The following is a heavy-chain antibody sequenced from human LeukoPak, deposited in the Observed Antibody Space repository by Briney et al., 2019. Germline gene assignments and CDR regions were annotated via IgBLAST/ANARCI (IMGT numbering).Heavy chain of an antibody. Sequence: ASVKVSCKASGYTFTGYYMHWVRQAPGQGLEWMGRINPNSGGTNYAQKFQGRVTMTRDTSISTAYMELSRLRSDDTAVYYCARGTMIVAVRDWLDPWGQGALVTVSS. V-gene: IGHV1-2*06. J-gene: IGHJ5*02. CDR3: ARGTMIVAVRDWLDP. CDR2: INPNSGGT. CDR1: GYTFTGYY. D-gene: IGHD3-22*01.